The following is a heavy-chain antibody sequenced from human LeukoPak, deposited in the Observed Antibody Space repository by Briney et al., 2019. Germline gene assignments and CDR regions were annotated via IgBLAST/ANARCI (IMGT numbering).Heavy chain of an antibody. CDR3: ARGAYDFWSGIDY. CDR2: LSYDTSNK. D-gene: IGHD3-3*01. CDR1: GFTFSTYA. V-gene: IGHV3-30-3*01. Sequence: GGSLRLSCAASGFTFSTYAMHWVRQAPGKGLEWVAVLSYDTSNKYYADSVKGRFTISRDNSKNTLYLQMNSLRAEDTAVYYCARGAYDFWSGIDYWGQGTLVTVSS. J-gene: IGHJ4*02.